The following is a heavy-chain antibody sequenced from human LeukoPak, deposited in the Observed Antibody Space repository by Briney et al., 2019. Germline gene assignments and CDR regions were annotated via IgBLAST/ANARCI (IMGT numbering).Heavy chain of an antibody. V-gene: IGHV1-18*01. CDR2: ISAYNGNT. D-gene: IGHD3-3*01. CDR3: ARAESCYYDFWSGYYCPDY. CDR1: GYTFTSYG. J-gene: IGHJ4*02. Sequence: ASVKVSCKASGYTFTSYGISWVRQAPGQGLEWMGWISAYNGNTNYAQKRQGRVTMTTDTSTSTAYMELRSLRSDDTAVYYCARAESCYYDFWSGYYCPDYWGQGTLVTVSS.